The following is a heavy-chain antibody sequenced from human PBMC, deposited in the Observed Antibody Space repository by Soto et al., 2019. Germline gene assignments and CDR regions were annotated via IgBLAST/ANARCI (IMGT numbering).Heavy chain of an antibody. CDR2: IYPGDSDT. D-gene: IGHD2-15*01. J-gene: IGHJ4*02. CDR3: ATNGSGGSPERSPFDY. CDR1: GYSFTSYW. Sequence: GEALKISCKGSGYSFTSYWIGWVHQMPGKGLEWMGIIYPGDSDTRYSPSFQGQVTISADKSISTAYLQWSSLKASDTAMYYCATNGSGGSPERSPFDYWGQGTLVTVSS. V-gene: IGHV5-51*07.